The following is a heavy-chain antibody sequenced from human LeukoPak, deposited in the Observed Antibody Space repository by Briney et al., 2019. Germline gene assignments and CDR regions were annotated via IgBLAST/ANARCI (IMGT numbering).Heavy chain of an antibody. CDR1: GFTFSSYA. D-gene: IGHD6-13*01. CDR2: ISSSSSYI. J-gene: IGHJ4*02. Sequence: PGGSLRLSCAASGFTFSSYAMNWVRQAPGKGLEWVSSISSSSSYIYYADSVKGRFTISRDNAKNSLYLQMNSLRAEDTAVYYCASYSSSWYGLNYWGQGTLVTVSS. V-gene: IGHV3-21*04. CDR3: ASYSSSWYGLNY.